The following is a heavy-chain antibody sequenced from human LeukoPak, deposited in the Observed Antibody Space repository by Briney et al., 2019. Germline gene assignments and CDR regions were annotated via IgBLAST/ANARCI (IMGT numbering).Heavy chain of an antibody. CDR3: AREGDNSIWYRLQH. CDR2: ISYDGTNK. D-gene: IGHD6-13*01. Sequence: PGRSLRLSCAASGFAFPSYAMHWVRQAPGKGLEWVTLISYDGTNKYYADSVKGRFTISRDNSENTLYLQMNSLRAEDTAVYYCAREGDNSIWYRLQHWGQGTLVTVSS. V-gene: IGHV3-30-3*01. J-gene: IGHJ1*01. CDR1: GFAFPSYA.